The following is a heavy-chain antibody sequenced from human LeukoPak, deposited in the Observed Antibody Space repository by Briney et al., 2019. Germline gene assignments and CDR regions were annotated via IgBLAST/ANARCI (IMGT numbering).Heavy chain of an antibody. Sequence: SVNVSCRASGYTFTSYGISWVRQAPGQGLEWMGGIIPIFGTANYAQKFQGRVTITADESTSTAYMELSSLRSEDTAVYYCARLGATTAAYWGQGTLVTVSS. J-gene: IGHJ4*02. CDR1: GYTFTSYG. CDR3: ARLGATTAAY. D-gene: IGHD1-26*01. CDR2: IIPIFGTA. V-gene: IGHV1-69*13.